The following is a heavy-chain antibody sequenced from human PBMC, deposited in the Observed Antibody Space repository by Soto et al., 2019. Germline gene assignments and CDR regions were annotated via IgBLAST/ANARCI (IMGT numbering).Heavy chain of an antibody. J-gene: IGHJ5*02. CDR1: GFSLSNARMG. CDR2: IFSNDEK. Sequence: QVTLKESGPVLVKPTETLTLTCTVSGFSLSNARMGVSWIRQPPGKALEWLAHIFSNDEKSYSTFLKSRLSISKDTSKSQVVLTMTIMDPVDKATYYCARKDYYDSSGFSPWGQGQLVTVSS. CDR3: ARKDYYDSSGFSP. D-gene: IGHD3-22*01. V-gene: IGHV2-26*01.